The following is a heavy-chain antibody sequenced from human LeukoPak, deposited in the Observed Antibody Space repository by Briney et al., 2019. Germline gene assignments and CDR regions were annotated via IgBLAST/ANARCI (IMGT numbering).Heavy chain of an antibody. CDR2: ITGSGGST. D-gene: IGHD1-26*01. Sequence: GGSLRLSCAVSGIIFSSYSMNWVRQAPGKGLEWVSVITGSGGSTYYADSVKGRFTISRDNSKNTVYLQMNSLRAEDTAVYYCVKVGLVGATNSDEPAYFNYWGQGALVTVSS. J-gene: IGHJ4*02. V-gene: IGHV3-23*01. CDR3: VKVGLVGATNSDEPAYFNY. CDR1: GIIFSSYS.